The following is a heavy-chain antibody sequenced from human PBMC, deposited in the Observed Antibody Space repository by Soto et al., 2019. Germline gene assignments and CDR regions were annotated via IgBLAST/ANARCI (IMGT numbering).Heavy chain of an antibody. J-gene: IGHJ5*02. CDR3: ARMAASGSLNWFDP. Sequence: QVQLVQSGAEVKKPGASVKVSCKASGYTFTNYEINWVRQATGQALEWMGWMNPGSGNTGYAHKFQGRVTMTRNISISTAYMDLSRLGSDDTAIYYCARMAASGSLNWFDPWGQGTLVTVSS. D-gene: IGHD3-10*01. CDR2: MNPGSGNT. V-gene: IGHV1-8*01. CDR1: GYTFTNYE.